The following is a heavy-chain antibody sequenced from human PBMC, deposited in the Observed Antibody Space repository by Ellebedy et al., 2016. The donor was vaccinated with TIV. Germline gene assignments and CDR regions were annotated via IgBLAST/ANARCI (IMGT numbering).Heavy chain of an antibody. CDR2: MKQDGREE. Sequence: GESLKISCAASGFSFNSYWMSWVRQAPGKGLEWVANMKQDGREEYYVDSVKGRFIISRDNAKNSLYLQMNSLRAEDTAVYYCARDLGHSGYDLFDSWGQGTLVTVSS. J-gene: IGHJ4*02. CDR1: GFSFNSYW. CDR3: ARDLGHSGYDLFDS. V-gene: IGHV3-7*03. D-gene: IGHD5-12*01.